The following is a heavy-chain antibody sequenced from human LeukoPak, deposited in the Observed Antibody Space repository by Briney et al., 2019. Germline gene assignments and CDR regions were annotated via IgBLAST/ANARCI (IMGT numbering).Heavy chain of an antibody. D-gene: IGHD3-22*01. CDR2: IYYTGST. V-gene: IGHV4-59*08. CDR3: ARARRDYYDSSGYYPLLLDY. CDR1: GGSISSYY. J-gene: IGHJ4*02. Sequence: PSETLSLTCTISGGSISSYYWSWIRQPPGKGLEWIGYIYYTGSTNHNPSLKSRVTISVDTSKNQFSLKLSSVTAADTAMYYCARARRDYYDSSGYYPLLLDYWGQGTLVTVSS.